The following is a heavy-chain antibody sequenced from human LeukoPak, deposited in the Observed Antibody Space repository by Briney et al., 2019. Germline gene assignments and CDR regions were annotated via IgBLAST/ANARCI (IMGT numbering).Heavy chain of an antibody. D-gene: IGHD6-13*01. CDR1: GFTFDDYA. V-gene: IGHV3-9*01. CDR2: ISWNSGSI. Sequence: PGGSLRLSCAASGFTFDDYAMHWVRQAPGKGLEWVSGISWNSGSIGYADSVKGRFTISRDNAKNSLYPQMNSLRAEDTALYYCAKDRGSSWFVFDYWGQGTLVTVSS. J-gene: IGHJ4*02. CDR3: AKDRGSSWFVFDY.